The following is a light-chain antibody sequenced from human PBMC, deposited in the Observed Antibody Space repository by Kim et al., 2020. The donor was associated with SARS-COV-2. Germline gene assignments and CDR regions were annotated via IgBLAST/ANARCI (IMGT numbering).Light chain of an antibody. J-gene: IGKJ1*01. V-gene: IGKV3-15*01. CDR3: QQYDNWPAWA. CDR2: EAS. CDR1: QSIRTH. Sequence: EIVMTQSPAMMSVSPGARATLSCRASQSIRTHLAWYQQKPGQAPRLLIFEASTRAAGTPDRFSGSGSATDFTLTISSLQSEDCAVYYCQQYDNWPAWAFGQGTKVDIK.